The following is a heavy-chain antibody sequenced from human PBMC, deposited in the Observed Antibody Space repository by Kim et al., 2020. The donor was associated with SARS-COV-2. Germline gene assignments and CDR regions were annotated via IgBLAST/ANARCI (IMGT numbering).Heavy chain of an antibody. J-gene: IGHJ3*02. D-gene: IGHD6-6*01. CDR1: GGSISSSSYY. V-gene: IGHV4-39*01. CDR2: IYYSGST. CDR3: ARKIAARPDDDAFDI. Sequence: SETLSLTCTVSGGSISSSSYYWGWIRQPPGKGLEWIGSIYYSGSTYYNPSLKSRVTISVDTSKNQFSLKLSSVTAADTAVYYCARKIAARPDDDAFDIWGQGTMVTVSS.